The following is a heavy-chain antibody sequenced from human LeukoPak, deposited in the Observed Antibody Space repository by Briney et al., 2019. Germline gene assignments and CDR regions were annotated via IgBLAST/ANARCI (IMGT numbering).Heavy chain of an antibody. J-gene: IGHJ6*03. V-gene: IGHV4-4*07. Sequence: PSEPLSLPCSVSGGPISSYYWSGLRQPAGKGLEWIGRIYSSGRPNHNPSLQRRVTLPVDTPKHQSSLQLSSVTAAATAVYYCARGRESYYNSYYYYYYMDVWGKGTTVTVSS. CDR2: IYSSGRP. CDR1: GGPISSYY. D-gene: IGHD3-10*01. CDR3: ARGRESYYNSYYYYYYMDV.